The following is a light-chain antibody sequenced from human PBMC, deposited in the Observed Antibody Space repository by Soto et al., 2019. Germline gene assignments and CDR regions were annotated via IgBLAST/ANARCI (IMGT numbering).Light chain of an antibody. V-gene: IGLV2-14*01. CDR1: SSDVGGYNY. J-gene: IGLJ3*02. CDR3: KSRTTRNTLV. CDR2: EVT. Sequence: QSALTQPASVSGSPGQSITISCTGTSSDVGGYNYVSWYQQHPGKAPKLIISEVTHRPSGVSSRFYGSRSGNTASLTISGLQAEDEADYYCKSRTTRNTLVFGGGTKLTVL.